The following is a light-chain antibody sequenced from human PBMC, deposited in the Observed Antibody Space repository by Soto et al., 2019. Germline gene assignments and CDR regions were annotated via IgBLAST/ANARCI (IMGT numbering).Light chain of an antibody. CDR1: QSVNSN. J-gene: IGKJ1*01. Sequence: EVVMTQFPATLSVSPGERATLSCRASQSVNSNLAWYQQKPGKAPRLLIYGASSRATGIPARFSASGSGTEFTLTISSLRSEDFAVYYCQEYDQWRTFGQGTKVEIK. CDR2: GAS. V-gene: IGKV3-15*01. CDR3: QEYDQWRT.